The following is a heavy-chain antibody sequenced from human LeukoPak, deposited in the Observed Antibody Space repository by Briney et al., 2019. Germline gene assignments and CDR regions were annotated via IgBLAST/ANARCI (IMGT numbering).Heavy chain of an antibody. J-gene: IGHJ3*01. Sequence: GGSLRLSCAASGFTFSSYWMNWVRQAPGKGLVWISHVYSDGSRTTYADSVKGRFTISRDNGKNTLYLQMSSLRAEDTAVYYCARGERGGFDLWGRGTVVTVSS. V-gene: IGHV3-74*03. CDR1: GFTFSSYW. D-gene: IGHD1-1*01. CDR2: VYSDGSRT. CDR3: ARGERGGFDL.